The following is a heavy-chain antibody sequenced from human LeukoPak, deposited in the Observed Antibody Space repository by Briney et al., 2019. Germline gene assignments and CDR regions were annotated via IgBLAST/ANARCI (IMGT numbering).Heavy chain of an antibody. CDR3: ARPHMTPGITPRTDGWFDP. CDR1: GYSFTSYW. V-gene: IGHV5-51*01. D-gene: IGHD1-14*01. Sequence: GESLKISCKGSGYSFTSYWIGWVRQMPGKGLEWMGIIYPGDSDTRYSPSFQGQVTISADKSISTAYLQWSSLKASDTAMYYCARPHMTPGITPRTDGWFDPWGQGTLVTVSS. J-gene: IGHJ5*02. CDR2: IYPGDSDT.